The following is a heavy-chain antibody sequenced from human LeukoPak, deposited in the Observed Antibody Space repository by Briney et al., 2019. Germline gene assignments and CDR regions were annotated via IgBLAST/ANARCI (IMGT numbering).Heavy chain of an antibody. CDR2: ISAYNGNT. J-gene: IGHJ4*02. Sequence: ASVKVSCKASGYTFTSYGISWVRQSPGQGLEWMGWISAYNGNTNYAQKLQGRVTMTTDTSTSTAYMELRSLRSDDTAVYYCARGLSSGRYGSGNYFDYWGQGTLVTVSS. D-gene: IGHD6-19*01. CDR1: GYTFTSYG. CDR3: ARGLSSGRYGSGNYFDY. V-gene: IGHV1-18*01.